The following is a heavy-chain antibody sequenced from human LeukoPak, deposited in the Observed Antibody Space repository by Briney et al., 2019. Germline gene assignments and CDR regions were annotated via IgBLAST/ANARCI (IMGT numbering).Heavy chain of an antibody. CDR3: AKKIPGTYPYDS. Sequence: PGGSLRLSCAASGFTFSSSAMNWVRQAPGKGLEWVSASGTDGDTYYADSVKGRFIISRDNSKNTLYLQMTSLRAEDTAVYYCAKKIPGTYPYDSWGQGTLVTVSP. V-gene: IGHV3-23*01. J-gene: IGHJ4*02. CDR2: SGTDGDT. D-gene: IGHD6-13*01. CDR1: GFTFSSSA.